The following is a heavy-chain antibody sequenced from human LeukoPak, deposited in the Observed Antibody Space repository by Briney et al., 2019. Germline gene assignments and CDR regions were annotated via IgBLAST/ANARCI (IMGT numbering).Heavy chain of an antibody. D-gene: IGHD5-24*01. V-gene: IGHV4-30-2*01. Sequence: PSETLSLTRAVSGGSISSGGYSWSWIRQPPGKGLEWIGYIYHSGSTYYNPSLKSRVTISVDRSKNQFSLKLSSVTAADTAVYYCARGRGMATILLDYWGQGTLVTVSS. J-gene: IGHJ4*02. CDR1: GGSISSGGYS. CDR2: IYHSGST. CDR3: ARGRGMATILLDY.